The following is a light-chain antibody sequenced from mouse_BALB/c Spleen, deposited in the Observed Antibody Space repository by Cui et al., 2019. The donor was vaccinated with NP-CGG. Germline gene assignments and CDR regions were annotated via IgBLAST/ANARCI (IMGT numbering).Light chain of an antibody. CDR2: GTN. Sequence: QAVATQESALTTSPGETVTLTCRSSTGAVTTSNYANWVQEKPDHLFTGLIGGTNNRVPGVPARFSGSLIGDKAALTITGAQTEDEAKYFCALWYSNHWVFGGGTKLTVL. V-gene: IGLV1*01. CDR3: ALWYSNHWV. J-gene: IGLJ1*01. CDR1: TGAVTTSNY.